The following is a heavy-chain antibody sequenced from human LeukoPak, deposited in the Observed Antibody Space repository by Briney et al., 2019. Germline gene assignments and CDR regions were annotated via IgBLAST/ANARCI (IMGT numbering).Heavy chain of an antibody. V-gene: IGHV1-46*01. J-gene: IGHJ4*02. Sequence: ASVTVSCTASGYTFTSYHMHWVRQAPGQGLEWVGKINLSGGSTTYAQKFQGRVTMTRDTSTSTVYMELSSLRSEDTAVYYCARDYVDDIPMIKDYWGQGTLVTVSS. CDR3: ARDYVDDIPMIKDY. CDR2: INLSGGST. D-gene: IGHD2-8*01. CDR1: GYTFTSYH.